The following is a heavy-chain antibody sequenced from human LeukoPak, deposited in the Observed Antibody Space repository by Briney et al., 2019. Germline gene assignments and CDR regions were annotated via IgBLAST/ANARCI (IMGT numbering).Heavy chain of an antibody. J-gene: IGHJ4*02. Sequence: ASVKDSCKASGYTFTSYAMHWVRQAPGQRLEWMGWINAGNGNTKYSQKFQGRVTITRDTSASTAFMELSSLRSEDTAVYYCARDYNGDYYFDYWGQGTLVTVSS. CDR1: GYTFTSYA. V-gene: IGHV1-3*01. CDR2: INAGNGNT. D-gene: IGHD4-17*01. CDR3: ARDYNGDYYFDY.